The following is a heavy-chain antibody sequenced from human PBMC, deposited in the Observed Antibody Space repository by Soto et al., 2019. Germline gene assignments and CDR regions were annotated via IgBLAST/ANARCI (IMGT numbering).Heavy chain of an antibody. CDR1: GGSISSGDYY. CDR2: IYYSGST. J-gene: IGHJ5*02. CDR3: ASVPGGYSGYVGWFDP. D-gene: IGHD5-12*01. Sequence: PSETLSLTCTVSGGSISSGDYYWSWIRQPPGKGLEWIGYIYYSGSTYYNPSLKSRVTISVDTSKNQFSLKLSSVTAADTAVYYCASVPGGYSGYVGWFDPWGQGTLVTVSS. V-gene: IGHV4-30-4*01.